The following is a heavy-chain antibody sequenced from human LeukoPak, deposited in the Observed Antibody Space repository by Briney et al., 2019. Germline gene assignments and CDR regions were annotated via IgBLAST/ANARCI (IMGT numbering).Heavy chain of an antibody. CDR3: AKANWGSGY. CDR2: IIVSGGST. Sequence: PGGFLRLSCAASGFTFSSYAMSWVRQAPGKGLEWVSTIIVSGGSTYYADSVKGRFTISRDNSKNTLDLQMNSLRAEDTAVYYCAKANWGSGYWGQGTLVTVSS. D-gene: IGHD7-27*01. CDR1: GFTFSSYA. V-gene: IGHV3-23*01. J-gene: IGHJ4*02.